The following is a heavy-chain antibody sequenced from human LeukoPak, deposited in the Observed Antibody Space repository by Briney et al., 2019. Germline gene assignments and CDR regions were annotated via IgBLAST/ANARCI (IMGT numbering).Heavy chain of an antibody. V-gene: IGHV3-23*01. CDR1: GFTFSNYA. CDR2: ISGSASST. Sequence: GGSLRLSCAASGFTFSNYAMSWVRQAPGKGLEWVSAISGSASSTYHADSVKGRFTISRDNSKNTLYLQMNSLRADDTAVYYCARDYYDSGGYFDYWGQGTLVPVSS. J-gene: IGHJ4*02. D-gene: IGHD3-22*01. CDR3: ARDYYDSGGYFDY.